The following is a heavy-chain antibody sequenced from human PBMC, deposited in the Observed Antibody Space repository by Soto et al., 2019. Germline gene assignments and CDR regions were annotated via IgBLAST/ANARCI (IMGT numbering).Heavy chain of an antibody. CDR1: GAALNSGNYY. D-gene: IGHD2-21*01. CDR2: IYVTGAV. J-gene: IGHJ5*02. V-gene: IGHV4-31*03. CDR3: ARLRIATNNYKWFDP. Sequence: SEPLSLTCSVSGAALNSGNYYWSWIHQVPGKGLEWIGHIYVTGAVDYNPSLRDRITISQDTSERQFSLNLRLVTAADTAVYYCARLRIATNNYKWFDPWGQSTLVTVSS.